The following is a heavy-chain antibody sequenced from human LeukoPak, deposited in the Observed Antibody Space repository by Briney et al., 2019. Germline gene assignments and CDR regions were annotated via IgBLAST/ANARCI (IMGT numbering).Heavy chain of an antibody. Sequence: GGSLRLSCTASGFTFSTYAMSWARRAPGKGLEWVSVIYGGGNIYYADSVKGRFTISRDNSKNTLYLQMNSLRAEDTAVYYCARGAGYNYPYYFDYWGQGTLVTVSS. D-gene: IGHD5-24*01. CDR2: IYGGGNI. CDR1: GFTFSTYA. J-gene: IGHJ4*02. V-gene: IGHV3-53*01. CDR3: ARGAGYNYPYYFDY.